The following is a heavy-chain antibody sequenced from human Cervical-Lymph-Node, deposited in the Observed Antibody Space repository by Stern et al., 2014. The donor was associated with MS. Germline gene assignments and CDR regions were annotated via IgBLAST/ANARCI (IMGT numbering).Heavy chain of an antibody. CDR2: IWYDGNKK. V-gene: IGHV3-33*01. CDR3: ARGNGNYEGMGY. Sequence: VQLLESGGGVVQPGRSLRLSCAASGFTFSNYGMHWVRQAPGKGLEWLAVIWYDGNKKYYADSVKGRFTISRNNSKNKLFLEMSSLTAEDTALYYCARGNGNYEGMGYWGQGPLVTVSS. D-gene: IGHD1-7*01. CDR1: GFTFSNYG. J-gene: IGHJ4*02.